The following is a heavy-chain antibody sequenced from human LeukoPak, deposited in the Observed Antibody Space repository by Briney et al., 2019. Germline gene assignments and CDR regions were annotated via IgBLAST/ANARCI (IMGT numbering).Heavy chain of an antibody. CDR2: IIPIFGTA. J-gene: IGHJ4*02. CDR1: XGTFSXXA. D-gene: IGHD3/OR15-3a*01. CDR3: ARDGWTYYFDY. V-gene: IGHV1-69*01. Sequence: XCKXSXGTFSXXAISWVRQAPGQGLEWMGGIIPIFGTANYAQKFQGRVTITADESTSTAYMELSSLRSEDTAVYYCARDGWTYYFDYWGQGTLVTVSS.